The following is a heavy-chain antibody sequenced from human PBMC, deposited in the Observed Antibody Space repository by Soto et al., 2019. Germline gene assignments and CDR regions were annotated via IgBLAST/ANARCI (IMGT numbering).Heavy chain of an antibody. D-gene: IGHD6-19*01. Sequence: QLQLQESGSGLVKPSQTLSLTCAVSGGSISSGGYSWSWIRQPPEKGLEWIGYIYHSGSTYYNPSLKSRVTRSVDRSKNQFALTLSSVTAADTAVYYCARAGGLGAVAADYWGRGTLVTVSS. V-gene: IGHV4-30-2*01. CDR3: ARAGGLGAVAADY. CDR2: IYHSGST. J-gene: IGHJ4*02. CDR1: GGSISSGGYS.